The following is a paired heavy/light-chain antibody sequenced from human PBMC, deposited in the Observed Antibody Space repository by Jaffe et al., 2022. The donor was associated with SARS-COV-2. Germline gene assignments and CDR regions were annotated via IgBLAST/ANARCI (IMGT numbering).Light chain of an antibody. V-gene: IGLV2-14*03. J-gene: IGLJ3*02. Sequence: QSALTQPASVSGSPGQSITISCTGTSSDVGSYNYVSWYQQRPGKAPKLMIYDVSSRPSGISNRFSGSKSGNTASLTISGLQAEDEADYYCNSYTSSNTRVFGGGTKLTVL. CDR2: DVS. CDR1: SSDVGSYNY. CDR3: NSYTSSNTRV.
Heavy chain of an antibody. CDR3: AKDLGQWLGNAFDS. Sequence: EVQLVESGGGLVQPGGSLRLSCAASGFTFSNHAMSWVRQAPGKGLEWVSGISATGTVTYYADSGKGRFTISRDNSKNMLYLQMSSLRGEDTAIYYCAKDLGQWLGNAFDSWGQGTLVTVSS. CDR2: ISATGTVT. D-gene: IGHD6-19*01. V-gene: IGHV3-23*04. CDR1: GFTFSNHA. J-gene: IGHJ4*02.